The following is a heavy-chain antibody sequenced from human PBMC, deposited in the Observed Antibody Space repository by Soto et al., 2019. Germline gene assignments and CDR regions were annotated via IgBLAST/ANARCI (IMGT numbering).Heavy chain of an antibody. Sequence: QVQLVQSGAEVKKPGASVKVSCKASGYTFTSYDINWVRQATGQGLEWMGWMNPNSGNTGCAQKIQGRVTMTRSTSISTAYMELSSLRSEDTAVYYCARERSAAGTGWFDPWGQGTLVTVSS. D-gene: IGHD6-13*01. CDR2: MNPNSGNT. CDR1: GYTFTSYD. V-gene: IGHV1-8*01. CDR3: ARERSAAGTGWFDP. J-gene: IGHJ5*02.